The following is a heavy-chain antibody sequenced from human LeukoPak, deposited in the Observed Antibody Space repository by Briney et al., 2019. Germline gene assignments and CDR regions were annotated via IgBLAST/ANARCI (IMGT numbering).Heavy chain of an antibody. V-gene: IGHV1-2*06. CDR1: GHTFTGYY. Sequence: ASVKVSCKASGHTFTGYYMHWVRQAPGQGLEWMGRINPNSGGTNYAQKFQGRVTMTRDTSISTAYMELSRLRSDDTAVYYCARGRREINWFDPWGQGTLVTVSS. CDR2: INPNSGGT. J-gene: IGHJ5*02. CDR3: ARGRREINWFDP.